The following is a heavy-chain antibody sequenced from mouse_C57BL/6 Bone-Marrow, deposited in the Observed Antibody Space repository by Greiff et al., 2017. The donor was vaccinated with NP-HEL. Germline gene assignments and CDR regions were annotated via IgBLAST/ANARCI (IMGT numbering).Heavy chain of an antibody. CDR2: VNPSSGYT. V-gene: IGHV1-7*01. D-gene: IGHD1-1*01. CDR3: ARSGTTVVATPFAY. J-gene: IGHJ3*01. CDR1: GYTFTSYW. Sequence: VQVVESGAELAKPGASVKLSCKASGYTFTSYWMHWVKQRPGQGLEWIGYVNPSSGYTKYNQKFKDKATLTADKSSSTAYMQLSSLTYEDSAVYYCARSGTTVVATPFAYWGQGTLVTVSA.